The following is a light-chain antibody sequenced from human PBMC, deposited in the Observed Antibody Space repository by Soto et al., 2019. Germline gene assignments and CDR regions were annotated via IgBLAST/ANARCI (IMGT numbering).Light chain of an antibody. Sequence: EILITQFPATLSVSPGERATLSCMARQSVSRNLSWYQQIPGLAPRLRIYGASTRATGIPARVSGIVSGTEFTLTLSWLQSEDFAVSYCQQYNNWPPLFGP. CDR2: GAS. V-gene: IGKV3-15*01. CDR1: QSVSRN. CDR3: QQYNNWPPL. J-gene: IGKJ3*01.